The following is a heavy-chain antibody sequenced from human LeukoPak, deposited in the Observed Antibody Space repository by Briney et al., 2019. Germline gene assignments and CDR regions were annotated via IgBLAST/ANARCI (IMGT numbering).Heavy chain of an antibody. V-gene: IGHV3-23*01. D-gene: IGHD1-14*01. CDR3: AKGHERSDRGYSDY. J-gene: IGHJ4*02. CDR2: IDPSGTYT. Sequence: GGSLRLSCAASGFTFRNYAMSWVRQAPGKGLEWVSGIDPSGTYTYYADSVKGRFTISRDNSKNTLYLQLNSLRAEDTAAYYCAKGHERSDRGYSDYWGQGTLVTVSS. CDR1: GFTFRNYA.